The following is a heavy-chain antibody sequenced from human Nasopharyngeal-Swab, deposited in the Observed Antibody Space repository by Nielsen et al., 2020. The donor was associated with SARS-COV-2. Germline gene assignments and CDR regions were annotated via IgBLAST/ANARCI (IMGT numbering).Heavy chain of an antibody. D-gene: IGHD1-26*01. CDR2: INTDGSRT. V-gene: IGHV3-74*01. Sequence: GGSLRLSCAASGFTFSSYWMHWVRQAPGEGLVWVSRINTDGSRTYYADSVKGRFTTSRDNAKNTLYLQMSSLSAEDTAVYYCARVIVGGTYAFAYWGQGTLVTVSS. CDR3: ARVIVGGTYAFAY. CDR1: GFTFSSYW. J-gene: IGHJ4*02.